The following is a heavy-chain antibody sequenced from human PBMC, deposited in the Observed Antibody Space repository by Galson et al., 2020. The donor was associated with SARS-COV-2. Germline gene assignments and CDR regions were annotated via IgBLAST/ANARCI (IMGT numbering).Heavy chain of an antibody. CDR1: GGSISTYF. D-gene: IGHD5-12*01. CDR3: ARAGYDSKYYFDY. Sequence: SETLSLTCTVSGGSISTYFWSWVRQPPGEGLEWIGYIYYIGSTNDNPSLKSRVTISVDTSKNQFYLRLRSVTAADTAVYYCARAGYDSKYYFDYWGQGTLVTVSS. CDR2: IYYIGST. J-gene: IGHJ4*02. V-gene: IGHV4-59*13.